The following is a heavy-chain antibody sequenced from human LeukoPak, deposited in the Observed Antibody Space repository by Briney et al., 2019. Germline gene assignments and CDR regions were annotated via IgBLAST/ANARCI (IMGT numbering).Heavy chain of an antibody. CDR1: GGSISSYY. CDR3: ARGGVVPAAILNYYYYYGMDV. CDR2: INHSGST. Sequence: SETLSLTCTVSGGSISSYYWSWIRQPPGKGLEWIGEINHSGSTNYNPSLKSRVTISVDTSKNQFSLKLSSVTAADTAVYYCARGGVVPAAILNYYYYYGMDVWGQGTTVTVSS. V-gene: IGHV4-34*01. D-gene: IGHD2-2*01. J-gene: IGHJ6*02.